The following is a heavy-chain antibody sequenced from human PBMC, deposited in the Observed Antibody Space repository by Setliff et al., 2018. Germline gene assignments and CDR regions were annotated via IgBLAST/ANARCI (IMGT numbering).Heavy chain of an antibody. Sequence: SETLSLTCTVSGYPISRGFYWGWIRQSPGKGLEWIANIYYSGSTFHSPSLKSRVTMSINTSKNQFSLNLYSVTAADTAVYYCARTSTGRYFDLWGRGTLVTVSS. J-gene: IGHJ2*01. V-gene: IGHV4-38-2*02. CDR2: IYYSGST. CDR1: GYPISRGFY. CDR3: ARTSTGRYFDL. D-gene: IGHD2-2*01.